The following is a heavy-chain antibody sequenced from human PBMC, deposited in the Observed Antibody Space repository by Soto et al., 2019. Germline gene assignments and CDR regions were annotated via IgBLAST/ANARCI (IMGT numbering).Heavy chain of an antibody. D-gene: IGHD3-16*01. J-gene: IGHJ6*02. CDR3: ARGLGGRMDD. Sequence: QVQLVQSGAEVKKPGSAVRVSCKASGTIFSSYTISWLRQAPRQGLEWMGRIIPILGETNSAQKFQGRVTLTADKSTNTAYMQLNSLRLEDTAVYYCARGLGGRMDDWGQGTTVTVSS. CDR1: GTIFSSYT. CDR2: IIPILGET. V-gene: IGHV1-69*08.